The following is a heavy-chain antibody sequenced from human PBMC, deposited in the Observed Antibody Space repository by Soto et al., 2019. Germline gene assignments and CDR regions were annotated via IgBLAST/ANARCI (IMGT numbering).Heavy chain of an antibody. CDR2: IWFDGSEK. D-gene: IGHD3-22*01. CDR3: ARDIDKIVVVPFY. V-gene: IGHV3-33*01. Sequence: QVQLVESGGGVVQPGRSLRLSCAASGFTDSAYGMHWVRQAPGKGLEWVAVIWFDGSEKYYADSVKGRFTISRDNSKDTLYLQMNSLRDEDTALYYCARDIDKIVVVPFYWGQGTLVTVSS. CDR1: GFTDSAYG. J-gene: IGHJ4*02.